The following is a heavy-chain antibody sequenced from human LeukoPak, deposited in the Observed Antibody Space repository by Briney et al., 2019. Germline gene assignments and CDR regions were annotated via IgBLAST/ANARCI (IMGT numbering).Heavy chain of an antibody. Sequence: PSETLSLTCAVYGGSFSAYYWSWIRQPPGKGLEWIGEINHSGRPNYRPSLKSRVAISVDMSKNEFSLRLSSVTAADTAMYYCASLRYDSSAYDHPLPHHWGQGTQVTVSS. J-gene: IGHJ5*02. D-gene: IGHD3-22*01. CDR1: GGSFSAYY. CDR3: ASLRYDSSAYDHPLPHH. V-gene: IGHV4-34*01. CDR2: INHSGRP.